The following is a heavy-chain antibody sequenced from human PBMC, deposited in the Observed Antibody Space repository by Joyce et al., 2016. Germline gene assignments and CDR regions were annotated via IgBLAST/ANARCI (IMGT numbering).Heavy chain of an antibody. Sequence: EVQLVESGGGLVQPGWSLRLSCAASGFTVSTTWMPWVRQSPGKGPEWVANRKPDGSGKYYVGSGKGRFTISRDNAKNSLSLLMNSLRVDDTAVYYCATGGGMDVWGQGTTVTVSS. J-gene: IGHJ6*02. V-gene: IGHV3-7*01. CDR2: RKPDGSGK. CDR3: ATGGGMDV. CDR1: GFTVSTTW.